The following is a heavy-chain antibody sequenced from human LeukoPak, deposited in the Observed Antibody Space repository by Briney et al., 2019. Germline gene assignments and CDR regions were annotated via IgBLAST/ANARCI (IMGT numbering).Heavy chain of an antibody. V-gene: IGHV4-61*02. J-gene: IGHJ4*02. CDR2: IYTSGST. D-gene: IGHD5-12*01. CDR1: GGSISSGSYY. Sequence: SQTLSLTCTVSGGSISSGSYYWSWIRQPAGKGLEWIGRIYTSGSTNYNPSLKSRVTISVDTSKNQFSLKLSSVTAADTAVYYCARCAATMNTYYFDYWGQGTLVTVSS. CDR3: ARCAATMNTYYFDY.